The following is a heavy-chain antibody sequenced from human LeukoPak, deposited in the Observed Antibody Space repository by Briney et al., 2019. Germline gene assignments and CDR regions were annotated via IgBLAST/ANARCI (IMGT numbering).Heavy chain of an antibody. CDR2: IYYSGTT. J-gene: IGHJ4*02. CDR1: GGSISSYY. V-gene: IGHV4-59*01. CDR3: ARGVYMPAAQYGY. D-gene: IGHD6-13*01. Sequence: SETLSLTCTVSGGSISSYYWSWIRPPPGRGLEWIGYIYYSGTTNYNPSLKSRVTISVDTSKNQFSLKLSSVTAADTAVYYCARGVYMPAAQYGYWGQGTLVTVSS.